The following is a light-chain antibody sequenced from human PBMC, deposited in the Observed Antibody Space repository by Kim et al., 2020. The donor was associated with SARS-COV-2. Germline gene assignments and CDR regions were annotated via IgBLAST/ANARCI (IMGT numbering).Light chain of an antibody. CDR2: QDS. CDR1: KSGDKY. V-gene: IGLV3-1*01. Sequence: SYELTQPPSVSVSPGQTASITCSGDKSGDKYACWYQQKPGQSPVLVIYQDSKRPSGIPERFSGSNSGNTATLTISGPQAMDEADYYCQAWDSSLVFGGGT. CDR3: QAWDSSLV. J-gene: IGLJ2*01.